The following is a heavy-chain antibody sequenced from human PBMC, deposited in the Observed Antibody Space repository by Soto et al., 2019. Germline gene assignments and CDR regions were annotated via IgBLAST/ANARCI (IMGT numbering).Heavy chain of an antibody. CDR3: ARPGYRAYYYYGMDV. J-gene: IGHJ6*02. D-gene: IGHD5-18*01. V-gene: IGHV3-21*01. CDR1: GFTFIRYS. Sequence: PGGSLRLSCAASGFTFIRYSMNWVRQAPGKGLEWVSSISSSSSYIYYADSVKGRFTISRDNAKNSLYLQMNSLRAEDTAVYYCARPGYRAYYYYGMDVWGQGTTVTVSS. CDR2: ISSSSSYI.